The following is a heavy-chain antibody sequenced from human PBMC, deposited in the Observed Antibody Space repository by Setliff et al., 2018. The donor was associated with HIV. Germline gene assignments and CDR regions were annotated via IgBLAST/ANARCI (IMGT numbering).Heavy chain of an antibody. V-gene: IGHV4-61*09. CDR1: GGSIRSDSQY. D-gene: IGHD6-6*01. CDR2: IYTSGST. CDR3: ARGSRSSTALYWFDP. J-gene: IGHJ5*02. Sequence: SETLSLTCSVSGGSIRSDSQYWTWFRQPAGKGLEWIGHIYTSGSTNYNPSLKSRVTISVDTSKNQFSLKLSSVTAADTAVFYCARGSRSSTALYWFDPWGQGTLVTVSS.